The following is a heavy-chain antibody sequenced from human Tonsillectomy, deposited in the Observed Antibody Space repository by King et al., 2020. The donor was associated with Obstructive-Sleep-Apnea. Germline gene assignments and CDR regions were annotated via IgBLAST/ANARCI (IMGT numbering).Heavy chain of an antibody. V-gene: IGHV3-23*04. J-gene: IGHJ4*02. CDR1: GLTFSNYA. D-gene: IGHD3-3*01. Sequence: VQLVESGGGLVQPGGSPRLSCVASGLTFSNYAMSWVRAAAGKGLEWVSAISGSGGSTYYADFFKDRLTSSGANSKNNLSLQMNNVRAEDTALYYCAKVSYYDFWSGYPCSFDYWGQGTLVTVSS. CDR2: ISGSGGST. CDR3: AKVSYYDFWSGYPCSFDY.